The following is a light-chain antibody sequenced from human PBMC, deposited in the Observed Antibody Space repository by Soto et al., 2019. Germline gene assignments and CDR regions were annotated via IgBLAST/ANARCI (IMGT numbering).Light chain of an antibody. J-gene: IGKJ2*01. CDR1: QSISSY. CDR2: AAS. V-gene: IGKV1-39*01. CDR3: QQSYSTPYT. Sequence: DIQMTQSPSSLSASVGDRVTITCRASQSISSYLNWYQQKPGKAPKLPIYAASSLQSGVPSRSSGSGSGTDFTLTISSLQPEDFATYYCQQSYSTPYTFGQGTKVDIK.